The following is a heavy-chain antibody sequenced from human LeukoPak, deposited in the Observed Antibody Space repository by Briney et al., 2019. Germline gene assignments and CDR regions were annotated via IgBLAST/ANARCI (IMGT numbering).Heavy chain of an antibody. CDR1: GGSISSSSYY. CDR3: ARDGCSGGSCPKRGYGMDV. V-gene: IGHV4-39*07. Sequence: SETLSLTCTVSGGSISSSSYYWGWTRQPPGKGLEWIGSIYYSGSTYYNPSLKSRVTISVDTSKNQFSLELSSVTAADTAVYYCARDGCSGGSCPKRGYGMDVWGQGTTVTVSS. J-gene: IGHJ6*02. D-gene: IGHD2-15*01. CDR2: IYYSGST.